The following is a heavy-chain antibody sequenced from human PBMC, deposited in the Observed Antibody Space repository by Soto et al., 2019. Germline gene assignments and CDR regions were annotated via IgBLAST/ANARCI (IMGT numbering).Heavy chain of an antibody. CDR3: ARDLGALASSSGSYNGLDV. V-gene: IGHV4-31*03. J-gene: IGHJ6*02. D-gene: IGHD3-10*01. Sequence: SETLSLTCTVSGGSLSSRGYYWGWIRQLPGKGLEWIGYIYYSGSTYYNPSLRSRFTMSVDTSKNQFSLKLRSVTAADTAVYYCARDLGALASSSGSYNGLDVWGQGTTVTVSS. CDR1: GGSLSSRGYY. CDR2: IYYSGST.